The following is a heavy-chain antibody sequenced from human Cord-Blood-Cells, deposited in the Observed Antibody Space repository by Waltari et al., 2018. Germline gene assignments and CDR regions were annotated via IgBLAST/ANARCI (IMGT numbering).Heavy chain of an antibody. Sequence: QVQLVQSGAEVKKPGASVKVSCKASGYTFTSYAMHWVRQVPGQRLEWMGWINAGNGNTKYSQKFQGRVTITRDTSASTAYMELSSLRSEDTAVYYCARDRSDYIWGSYRYNAFDIWGQGTMVTVSS. D-gene: IGHD3-16*02. CDR1: GYTFTSYA. J-gene: IGHJ3*02. CDR2: INAGNGNT. CDR3: ARDRSDYIWGSYRYNAFDI. V-gene: IGHV1-3*01.